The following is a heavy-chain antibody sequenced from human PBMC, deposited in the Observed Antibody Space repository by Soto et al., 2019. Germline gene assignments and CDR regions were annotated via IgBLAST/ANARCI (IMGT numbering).Heavy chain of an antibody. V-gene: IGHV1-8*01. CDR2: MNPNSGNT. J-gene: IGHJ3*02. CDR1: GYTFTSYD. Sequence: ASVKVSCKASGYTFTSYDINWVRQATGQGLEWMGWMNPNSGNTGYAQKFQGRVTMTRNTSISTAYMELSSLRSEDTAVYYCARGTFRPYSSGWDGPLDAFDIWGQGTMVTVSS. CDR3: ARGTFRPYSSGWDGPLDAFDI. D-gene: IGHD6-19*01.